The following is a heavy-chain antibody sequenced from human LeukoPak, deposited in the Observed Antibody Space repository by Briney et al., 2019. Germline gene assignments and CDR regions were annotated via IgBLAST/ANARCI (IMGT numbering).Heavy chain of an antibody. D-gene: IGHD5-24*01. CDR1: GFTFSSYG. Sequence: GGSLRLSCAASGFTFSSYGMHWVRQAPGKGLEWVAFIRYDGSNKYYADSVKGRFTISRDNSKNTLYLQMNSLRAEDTAVYYCARDKGAENDAFDIWGQGTMVTVSS. CDR3: ARDKGAENDAFDI. CDR2: IRYDGSNK. J-gene: IGHJ3*02. V-gene: IGHV3-30*02.